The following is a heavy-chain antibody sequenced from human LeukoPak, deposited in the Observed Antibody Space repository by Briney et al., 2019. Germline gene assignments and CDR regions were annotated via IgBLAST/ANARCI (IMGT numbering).Heavy chain of an antibody. CDR2: INPNSGGT. CDR3: AREGCSSTSCHDAFDI. J-gene: IGHJ3*02. Sequence: ASVKVSCKASGCTFTGYYMHWVRQAPGQGLEWMGWINPNSGGTNYAQKFQGRVTMTRDTSISTAYMELSRLRSDDTAVYYCAREGCSSTSCHDAFDIWGQGTMVTVSS. D-gene: IGHD2-2*01. V-gene: IGHV1-2*02. CDR1: GCTFTGYY.